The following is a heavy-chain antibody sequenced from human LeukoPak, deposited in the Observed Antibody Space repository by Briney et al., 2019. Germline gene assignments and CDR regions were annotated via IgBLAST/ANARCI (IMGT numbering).Heavy chain of an antibody. CDR1: GFTFNTYS. Sequence: GGCLRLSCAASGFTFNTYSMSWVRQAPGKGLGWVSSISENGESTYYADSVKGRFTISRDNSRNTLYLQMNSLRAEDTAVYYCASYFHYGDYASLWYWGQGNLVTVSS. J-gene: IGHJ4*02. CDR3: ASYFHYGDYASLWY. CDR2: ISENGEST. D-gene: IGHD4-17*01. V-gene: IGHV3-23*01.